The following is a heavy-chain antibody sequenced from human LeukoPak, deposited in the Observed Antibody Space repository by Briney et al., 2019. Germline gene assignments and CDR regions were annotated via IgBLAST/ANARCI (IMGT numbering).Heavy chain of an antibody. V-gene: IGHV3-21*01. CDR3: ARDSPPSDFWSGYLSYYGMDV. Sequence: PGGSLRLSCAASGFTFSSYSMNWVRRAPGKGLEWVSSISSSSSYIYYADSVKGRFTISRDNAKNSLYLQMNSLRAEDTAVYYCARDSPPSDFWSGYLSYYGMDVWGQGTTVTVSS. D-gene: IGHD3-3*01. CDR1: GFTFSSYS. J-gene: IGHJ6*02. CDR2: ISSSSSYI.